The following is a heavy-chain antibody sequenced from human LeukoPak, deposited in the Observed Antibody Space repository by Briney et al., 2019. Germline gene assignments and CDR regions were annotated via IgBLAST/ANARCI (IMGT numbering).Heavy chain of an antibody. CDR3: ARVGATSTGNYYYYMDV. J-gene: IGHJ6*03. V-gene: IGHV1-69*05. Sequence: SVKVPCKASGGTFSSYAISWVRQAPGQGLEWMGGIIPIFGTANYAQKFQGRVTITTDESTSTAYMELSSLRSEDTAVYYCARVGATSTGNYYYYMDVWGKGTTVTVSS. D-gene: IGHD1-26*01. CDR2: IIPIFGTA. CDR1: GGTFSSYA.